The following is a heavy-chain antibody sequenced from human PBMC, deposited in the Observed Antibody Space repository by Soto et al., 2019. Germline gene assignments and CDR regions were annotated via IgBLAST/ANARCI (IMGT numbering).Heavy chain of an antibody. J-gene: IGHJ4*02. CDR2: ISNDGSNK. D-gene: IGHD6-13*01. CDR1: GFSFSTYG. V-gene: IGHV3-30*03. Sequence: PGGSLRLSCAASGFSFSTYGMHWVRQAPGKGLEWVAFISNDGSNKYYADSVKGRFTISRENAKNSLYLQMNSLRAGDTAVYYCARGSYSSSWYYFDYWGQGTLVTVSS. CDR3: ARGSYSSSWYYFDY.